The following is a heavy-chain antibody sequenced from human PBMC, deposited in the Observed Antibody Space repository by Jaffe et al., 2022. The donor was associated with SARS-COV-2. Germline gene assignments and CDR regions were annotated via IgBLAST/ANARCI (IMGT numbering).Heavy chain of an antibody. Sequence: QVQLVESGGGVVQPGRSLRLSCAASGFTFSSYGMHWVRQAPGKGLEWVAVISYDGSNKYYADSVKGRFTISRDNSKNTLYLQMNSLRAEDTAVYYCAKEYSSGPGGWFDPWGQGTLVTVSS. CDR2: ISYDGSNK. CDR1: GFTFSSYG. D-gene: IGHD6-19*01. V-gene: IGHV3-30*18. CDR3: AKEYSSGPGGWFDP. J-gene: IGHJ5*02.